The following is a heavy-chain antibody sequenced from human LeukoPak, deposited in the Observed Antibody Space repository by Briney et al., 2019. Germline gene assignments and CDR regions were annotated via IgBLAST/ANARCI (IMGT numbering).Heavy chain of an antibody. CDR2: IQNDGNNK. J-gene: IGHJ4*02. D-gene: IGHD6-6*01. CDR1: GFTFSSNG. Sequence: PGGSLRLSCAASGFTFSSNGMHWVRHAPGTGLEWVAFIQNDGNNKKYADSVKGRFTISRDNSKNTLYLQMNSLTAEDTAVYYCARDWGTSSLYLVNWGQGTLVTVSS. V-gene: IGHV3-30*02. CDR3: ARDWGTSSLYLVN.